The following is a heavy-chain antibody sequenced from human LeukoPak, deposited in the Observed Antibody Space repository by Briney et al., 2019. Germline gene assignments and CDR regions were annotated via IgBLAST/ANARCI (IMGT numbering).Heavy chain of an antibody. J-gene: IGHJ4*02. Sequence: PGGSLRLSCVASGFAFSSYEMNWVRQGPGKGLEWVAYISSSGSPIYYTDSVKGGVTISRDNAKNSLYLQMNSLRADDTAVYYCARVGAGYSSGWPYYFDYWGQGTLVTVSS. CDR1: GFAFSSYE. V-gene: IGHV3-48*03. D-gene: IGHD6-19*01. CDR2: ISSSGSPI. CDR3: ARVGAGYSSGWPYYFDY.